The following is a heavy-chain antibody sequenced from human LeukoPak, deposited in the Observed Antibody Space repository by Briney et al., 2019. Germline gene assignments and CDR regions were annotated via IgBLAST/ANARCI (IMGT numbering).Heavy chain of an antibody. V-gene: IGHV1-18*01. J-gene: IGHJ4*02. D-gene: IGHD1-1*01. CDR2: ISPYNGNA. CDR3: AREYNIGYLDF. CDR1: GYTFTNYG. Sequence: SVKVSCKASGYTFTNYGITWVRQAPGQGLEWMGWISPYNGNANYAQRLQDRVTMTADTSTSTAYMELRSLRSDDAAVYYCAREYNIGYLDFWGQGALVTVSS.